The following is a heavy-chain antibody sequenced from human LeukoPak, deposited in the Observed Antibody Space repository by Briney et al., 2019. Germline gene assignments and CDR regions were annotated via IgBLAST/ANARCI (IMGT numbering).Heavy chain of an antibody. CDR2: ISSSSSYI. V-gene: IGHV3-21*01. J-gene: IGHJ6*03. D-gene: IGHD6-13*01. CDR1: GFTFSSYS. CDR3: AVTAAGAYYYYYMDV. Sequence: GGSLRLSCAASGFTFSSYSMNWVRQAPGKGLEWVSSISSSSSYIYYADSVKGRFTISRDNAKNSLYLQMNSLRAEDTAVYYCAVTAAGAYYYYYMDVWGKGTTVTVSS.